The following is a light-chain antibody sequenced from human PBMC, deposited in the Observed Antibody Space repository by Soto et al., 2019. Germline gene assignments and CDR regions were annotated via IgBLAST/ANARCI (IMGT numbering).Light chain of an antibody. V-gene: IGKV1-39*01. CDR1: ESIARH. CDR3: QQTYSTLSIT. CDR2: AAS. J-gene: IGKJ5*01. Sequence: DIQMTQSPSSLSASVGDRVTITCRASESIARHLNWYQQKPGKAPKLLIYAASSLRNGVRSRFRGGGSGTDFTLTISNLPPEDVETYYCQQTYSTLSITFGQGTRLEIK.